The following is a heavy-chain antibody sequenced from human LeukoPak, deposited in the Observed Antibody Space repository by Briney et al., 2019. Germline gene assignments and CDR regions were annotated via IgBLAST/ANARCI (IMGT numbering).Heavy chain of an antibody. D-gene: IGHD2-15*01. CDR1: AGSIRRYY. CDR3: ARDAVAAAERWFDP. Sequence: PSETLSLTCTVSAGSIRRYYWSWIRQPPGKGLEWNGYIYYTGSTNYNPSLKSRVTISVHASSNQFSLKLRSVTAADTAVYFCARDAVAAAERWFDPWGQGTLVTVSS. J-gene: IGHJ5*02. CDR2: IYYTGST. V-gene: IGHV4-59*01.